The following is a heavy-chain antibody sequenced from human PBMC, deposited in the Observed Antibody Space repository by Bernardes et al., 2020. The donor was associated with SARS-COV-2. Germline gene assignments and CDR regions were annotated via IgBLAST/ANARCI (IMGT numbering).Heavy chain of an antibody. J-gene: IGHJ6*02. Sequence: GGSLRLSCAASGFTFSSYSMNWVRQAPGKGLEWVSSISSSSSYIYYADSVKGRFTISRDNAKNSLYLQMNSLRAEDTAVYYCASIAAASERTYYYYGLDVWGHGTTVTVSS. D-gene: IGHD6-13*01. V-gene: IGHV3-21*01. CDR1: GFTFSSYS. CDR3: ASIAAASERTYYYYGLDV. CDR2: ISSSSSYI.